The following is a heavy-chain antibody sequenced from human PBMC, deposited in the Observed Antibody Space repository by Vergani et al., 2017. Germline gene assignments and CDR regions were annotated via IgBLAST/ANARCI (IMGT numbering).Heavy chain of an antibody. CDR3: ERDNYEFWSGYYRDGICYYYYYMDV. CDR2: IIPIFGTA. V-gene: IGHV1-69*01. CDR1: GGTFSSYA. J-gene: IGHJ6*03. D-gene: IGHD3-3*01. Sequence: QVQLVQSGAEVKKPGSSVKVSCKASGGTFSSYAISWVRQAPGQGLEWKGGIIPIFGTANYAQKFTGSATITPDEATSTAYMELSSLSSEDTAVYYCERDNYEFWSGYYRDGICYYYYYMDVWGKGTTVTVSS.